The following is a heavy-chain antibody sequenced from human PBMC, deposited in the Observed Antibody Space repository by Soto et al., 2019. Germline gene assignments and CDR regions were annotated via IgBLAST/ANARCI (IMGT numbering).Heavy chain of an antibody. D-gene: IGHD5-18*01. CDR2: NLPLFNIS. Sequence: QVQLVQSGAEVKKPGSSVKVSCKASGGAFSSYAISWVRQAPGQGLEWMGGNLPLFNISNYAQKCQGRVTITADAPTSTAYMDLSNLTSEDTALYYCATRHLGYGPWYFDLWGRGTLSTVSS. CDR1: GGAFSSYA. V-gene: IGHV1-69*01. J-gene: IGHJ2*01. CDR3: ATRHLGYGPWYFDL.